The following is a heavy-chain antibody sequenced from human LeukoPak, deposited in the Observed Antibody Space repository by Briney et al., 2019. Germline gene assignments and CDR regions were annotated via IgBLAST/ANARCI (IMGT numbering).Heavy chain of an antibody. CDR1: GYSFTNYW. Sequence: GESLKISCKGSGYSFTNYWIGWVRQIPGKGLEWMGIIYAGDSENRYSPSFQGQVTISADKSISTAYLQWSSLRASDTAMYYCARHRGYSYGYGDYWGQGTLVTVSS. CDR3: ARHRGYSYGYGDY. J-gene: IGHJ4*02. CDR2: IYAGDSEN. V-gene: IGHV5-51*01. D-gene: IGHD5-18*01.